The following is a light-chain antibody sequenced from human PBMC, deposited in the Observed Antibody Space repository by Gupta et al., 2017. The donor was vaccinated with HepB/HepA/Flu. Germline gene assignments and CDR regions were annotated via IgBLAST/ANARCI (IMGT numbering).Light chain of an antibody. CDR2: DVS. Sequence: QSALTQPASVSGSPGQSITISCTGSNNDVGGHNFVSWYQQHPVEAPKLIIYDVSNRPSWISSRFSGSKSYNTASLTISGLQAEDEAEYYCSSFTSITTLYVFGTGTKVSVL. CDR3: SSFTSITTLYV. CDR1: NNDVGGHNF. J-gene: IGLJ1*01. V-gene: IGLV2-14*01.